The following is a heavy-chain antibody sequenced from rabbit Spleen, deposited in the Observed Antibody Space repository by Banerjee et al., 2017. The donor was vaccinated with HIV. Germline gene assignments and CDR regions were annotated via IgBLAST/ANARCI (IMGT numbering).Heavy chain of an antibody. V-gene: IGHV1S43*01. D-gene: IGHD4-1*01. CDR3: TRNANGGWDL. CDR2: IATGSGST. CDR1: GIDFSSYYR. Sequence: QEQLEESGGGLVKPEGSLTLTCKASGIDFSSYYRICWVRQAPGKGLEWIACIATGSGSTYYASWARGRFTISSDNAQNTVDLQMNSLTAADTATYFCTRNANGGWDLWGPGTLVTVS. J-gene: IGHJ4*01.